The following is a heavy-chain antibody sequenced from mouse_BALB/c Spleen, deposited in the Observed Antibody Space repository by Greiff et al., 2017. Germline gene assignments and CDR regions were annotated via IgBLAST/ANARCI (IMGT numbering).Heavy chain of an antibody. J-gene: IGHJ2*01. Sequence: EVQLVESGGGLVKPGGSLKLSCAASGFTFSSYTMSWVRQTPEKRLEWVATISSGGSYTYYPDSVKGRFTISRDNAKNTLYLQMSSLKSEDTAMYYCTREDYYGSDYFDYWGQGTTLTVSS. D-gene: IGHD1-1*01. CDR3: TREDYYGSDYFDY. CDR1: GFTFSSYT. CDR2: ISSGGSYT. V-gene: IGHV5-6-4*01.